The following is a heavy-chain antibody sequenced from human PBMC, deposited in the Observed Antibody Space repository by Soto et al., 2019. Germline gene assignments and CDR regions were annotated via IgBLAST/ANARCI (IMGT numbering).Heavy chain of an antibody. D-gene: IGHD7-27*01. CDR1: GDSMSNYY. Sequence: QVQLQESGPGLVEPSETLSLTCSVSGDSMSNYYWSWIRQSAEKGLEWIGLISAKGTTTYISSLKSRLTLSVDTSKNQFSLSLKFVTAADTAVYFCARDQSGAADIWGQGTLVTVS. CDR2: ISAKGTT. J-gene: IGHJ3*02. V-gene: IGHV4-4*07. CDR3: ARDQSGAADI.